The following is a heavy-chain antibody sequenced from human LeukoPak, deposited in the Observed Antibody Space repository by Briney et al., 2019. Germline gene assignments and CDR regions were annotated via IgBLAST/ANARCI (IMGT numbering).Heavy chain of an antibody. D-gene: IGHD6-19*01. V-gene: IGHV3-23*01. CDR1: GFTFSSYA. Sequence: GGSLRLSCVVSGFTFSSYAMSWVRQAPGQGLEWVSTITVSGGSTYYADSVKGRFTISRDNSKNTLYLQMNSLRAEDTAVYYCAKGPVAGTFQHWGQGTLVTVSS. CDR3: AKGPVAGTFQH. J-gene: IGHJ1*01. CDR2: ITVSGGST.